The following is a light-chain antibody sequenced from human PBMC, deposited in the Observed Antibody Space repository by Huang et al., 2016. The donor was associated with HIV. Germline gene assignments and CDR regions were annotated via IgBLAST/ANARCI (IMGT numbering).Light chain of an antibody. V-gene: IGKV4-1*01. J-gene: IGKJ4*01. CDR2: WAS. CDR3: QQDLSLPLT. CDR1: QSVLYSSNNKNY. Sequence: DIVMTQSPESLAVSLGERATINCKSSQSVLYSSNNKNYLAWYQQKPGQPPKLLIYWASTRESGVPDRFSGSGSGTDFTLTISSLQAEDVAVYSCQQDLSLPLTFGGGTKVEIK.